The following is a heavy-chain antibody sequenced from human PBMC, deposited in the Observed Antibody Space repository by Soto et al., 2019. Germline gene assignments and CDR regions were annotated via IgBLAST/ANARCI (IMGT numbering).Heavy chain of an antibody. D-gene: IGHD3-10*01. CDR1: GLTVSSNY. V-gene: IGHV3-53*02. J-gene: IGHJ3*02. CDR3: ARDRPGDEGDGFDI. CDR2: LYSGGST. Sequence: EVQLVETGGGLIQPGGSLRLSCAASGLTVSSNYMNWVRQAPGKGLEWVSVLYSGGSTHYAGSVKGRFIISRDNSKNTLYLQMNSLRVEDTAVYYGARDRPGDEGDGFDIWGHGTMVTVSS.